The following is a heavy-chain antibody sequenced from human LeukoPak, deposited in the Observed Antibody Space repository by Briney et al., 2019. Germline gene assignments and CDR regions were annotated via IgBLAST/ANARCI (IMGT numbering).Heavy chain of an antibody. Sequence: GGSLRLSCAASGFSFSSYSITWVRQAPGKGLEWVSSISSSSSDKYYAHSVKGRITISRDNDKNSVYLHMSSLRAEDTAVYYCARHHALSDSNYFDCWGQGTLVTVSS. CDR2: ISSSSSDK. D-gene: IGHD4-11*01. V-gene: IGHV3-21*01. J-gene: IGHJ4*02. CDR1: GFSFSSYS. CDR3: ARHHALSDSNYFDC.